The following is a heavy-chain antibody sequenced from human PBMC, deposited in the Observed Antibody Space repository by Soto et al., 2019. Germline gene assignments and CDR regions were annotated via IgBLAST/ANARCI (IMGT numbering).Heavy chain of an antibody. CDR3: AREGLRESSSGNWFDP. Sequence: GASVKVSCKASGYTFTSYYMHWVRQAPGQGLEWMGIINPSGGSTSYAQKFQGRVTMTRDTSTSTVYMELSSLRSEDTAVYYCAREGLRESSSGNWFDPWGQGTLVTVSS. D-gene: IGHD6-6*01. CDR2: INPSGGST. V-gene: IGHV1-46*01. J-gene: IGHJ5*02. CDR1: GYTFTSYY.